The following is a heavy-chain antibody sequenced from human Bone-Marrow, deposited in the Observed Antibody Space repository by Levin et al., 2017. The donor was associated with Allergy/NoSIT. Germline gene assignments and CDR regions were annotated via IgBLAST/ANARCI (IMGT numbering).Heavy chain of an antibody. CDR2: IKGKTDGGTT. D-gene: IGHD3-16*01. J-gene: IGHJ5*02. Sequence: GESLKISCAASGFTFNNAWMSWVRQAPGKGLEWVGRIKGKTDGGTTDYAAPVKGRFSISRDDSKNTLYLQMNSLKSEDTAMYYCTWGSYVGPFDPWGQGTLVTVSS. V-gene: IGHV3-15*01. CDR1: GFTFNNAW. CDR3: TWGSYVGPFDP.